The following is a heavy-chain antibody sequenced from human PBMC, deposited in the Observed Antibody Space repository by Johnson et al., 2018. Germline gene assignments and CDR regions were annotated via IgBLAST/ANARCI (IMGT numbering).Heavy chain of an antibody. D-gene: IGHD6-13*01. Sequence: EVQLVESGGGLLKPGGSLRLSCVASGFTVNTYTMNWVRQAPGKGLEWVSSIDRSGNYIYYADSVRGRVTISRDKDKNSLYLQVNSLRAVDMALCYFVRDRRQQLGNYYYYYMDLVGKGTTVNVSS. V-gene: IGHV3-21*01. CDR3: VRDRRQQLGNYYYYYMDL. CDR2: IDRSGNYI. CDR1: GFTVNTYT. J-gene: IGHJ6*03.